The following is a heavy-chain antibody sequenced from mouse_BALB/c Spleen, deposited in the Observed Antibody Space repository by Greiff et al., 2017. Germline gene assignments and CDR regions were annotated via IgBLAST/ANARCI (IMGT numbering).Heavy chain of an antibody. CDR2: ISSGSSTI. J-gene: IGHJ4*01. CDR1: GFTFSSFG. CDR3: ASDVYDGYYGAMDY. D-gene: IGHD2-3*01. V-gene: IGHV5-17*02. Sequence: EVKLQESGGGLVQPGGSRKLSCAASGFTFSSFGMHWVRQAPEKGLEWVAYISSGSSTIYYADTVKGRFTISRDNPKNTLFLQMTSLRSEDTAMYYFASDVYDGYYGAMDYWGQGTSVTVSS.